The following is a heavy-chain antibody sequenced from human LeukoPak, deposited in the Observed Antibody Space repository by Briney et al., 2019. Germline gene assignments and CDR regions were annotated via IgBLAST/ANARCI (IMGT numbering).Heavy chain of an antibody. Sequence: GGSLRLSCAVSGLIFSSYGMHWVRQAPGKGLEWVAFIRYDGSNKYYADSVKGRFTISRDNAKNSLYLQMNSLRAEDTAVYYCARDGVAYYYYYYMDVWGKGTTVTVSS. CDR2: IRYDGSNK. D-gene: IGHD2-15*01. CDR1: GLIFSSYG. J-gene: IGHJ6*03. CDR3: ARDGVAYYYYYYMDV. V-gene: IGHV3-30*02.